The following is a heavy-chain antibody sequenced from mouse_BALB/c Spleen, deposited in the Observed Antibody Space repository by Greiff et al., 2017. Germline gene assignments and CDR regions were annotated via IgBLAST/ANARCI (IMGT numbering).Heavy chain of an antibody. V-gene: IGHV10-1*02. CDR3: VRQPRYGSSYDAMDY. J-gene: IGHJ4*01. CDR2: IRSKSNNYAT. Sequence: VQLKESGGGLVQPKGSLKLSCAASGFTFNTYAMNWVRQAPGKGLEWVARIRSKSNNYATYYADSVKDRFTISRDDSQSMLYLQMNNLKTEDTAMYYCVRQPRYGSSYDAMDYWGQGTSVTVSS. D-gene: IGHD1-1*01. CDR1: GFTFNTYA.